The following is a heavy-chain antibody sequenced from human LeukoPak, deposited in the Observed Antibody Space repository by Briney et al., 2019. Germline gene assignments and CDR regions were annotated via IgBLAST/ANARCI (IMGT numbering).Heavy chain of an antibody. V-gene: IGHV3-30*04. CDR2: ISYDGNTK. Sequence: GGSLRLSCAASGFTFSRYAMHWVRRAPGKGLEWVAVISYDGNTKFFTDSVKGRFTISRDNSKNTLSLQMISLRAEDTAMYYCARDAGSDYNFDYWGQGTLVTVSS. J-gene: IGHJ4*02. CDR1: GFTFSRYA. D-gene: IGHD4-11*01. CDR3: ARDAGSDYNFDY.